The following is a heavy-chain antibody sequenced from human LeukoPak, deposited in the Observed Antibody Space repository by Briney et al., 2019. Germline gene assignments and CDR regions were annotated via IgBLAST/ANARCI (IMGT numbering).Heavy chain of an antibody. CDR3: TRGPLAVAGSPLFY. V-gene: IGHV1-18*01. CDR1: GYTFTSYG. J-gene: IGHJ4*02. Sequence: AASVKVSCKASGYTFTSYGISWVRQAPGQGLEWMGWISAYNGNTKYVQKLQGRVTMTTDTSTSTAYMELRSLRSDDTAVYYCTRGPLAVAGSPLFYWGQGTLVTVSS. D-gene: IGHD6-13*01. CDR2: ISAYNGNT.